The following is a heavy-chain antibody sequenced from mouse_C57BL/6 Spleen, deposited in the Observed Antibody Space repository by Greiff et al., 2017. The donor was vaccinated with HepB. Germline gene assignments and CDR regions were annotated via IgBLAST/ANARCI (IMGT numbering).Heavy chain of an antibody. CDR3: ARRDFDV. V-gene: IGHV1-69*01. J-gene: IGHJ1*03. CDR2: IDPSDSYT. CDR1: GYTFTSYW. Sequence: QVQLQQPGAELVMPGASVKLSCKASGYTFTSYWMHWVKQRPGQGLEWIGEIDPSDSYTNYNQKLKGKSTLTVDKSSSTAYMQLSSLTSEDSAVYYCARRDFDVWGTGTTVTVSS.